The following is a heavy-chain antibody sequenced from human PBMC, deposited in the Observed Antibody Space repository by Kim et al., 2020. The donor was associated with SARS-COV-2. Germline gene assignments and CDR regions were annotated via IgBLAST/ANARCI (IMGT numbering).Heavy chain of an antibody. CDR3: ARGVVGANYFDY. CDR1: VYTFSTYW. V-gene: IGHV5-51*07. D-gene: IGHD1-26*01. CDR2: IYPADSDI. Sequence: GESLKISCKGSVYTFSTYWIGWVHQMPGKGLEWMGIIYPADSDIRYSPSFQGQVTISVDKSITTAYLQWSSLKASDTAMYYCARGVVGANYFDYWGQGTLVTVSS. J-gene: IGHJ4*02.